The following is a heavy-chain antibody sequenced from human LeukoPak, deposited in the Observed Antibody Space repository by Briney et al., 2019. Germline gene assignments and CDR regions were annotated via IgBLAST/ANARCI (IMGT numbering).Heavy chain of an antibody. CDR2: ISGSGGST. V-gene: IGHV3-23*01. CDR1: GFTFSSYA. Sequence: GGSLRLSCAASGFTFSSYAMSWVRQAPGKGLEWVSAISGSGGSTYYADSVKGRFTISRDNSKNTLYLQMNSLRAEDTALYYCAKDLGYCSSTSCYEVGFDYWGQGTLVTVSS. J-gene: IGHJ4*02. CDR3: AKDLGYCSSTSCYEVGFDY. D-gene: IGHD2-2*01.